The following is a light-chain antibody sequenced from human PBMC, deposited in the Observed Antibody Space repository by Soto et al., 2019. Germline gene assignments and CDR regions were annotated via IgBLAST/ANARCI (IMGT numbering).Light chain of an antibody. CDR3: QQSYSSPPT. J-gene: IGKJ1*01. V-gene: IGKV1-39*01. CDR2: AAS. Sequence: DIQLTPSPSFLSASVGDRVTITCRASQGISSYLAWYQQKPGKAPKLLIFAASSLQSGVASRFSGSRTGPDDTLTISSLQPEDYATSYCQQSYSSPPTFGQGTKVDIK. CDR1: QGISSY.